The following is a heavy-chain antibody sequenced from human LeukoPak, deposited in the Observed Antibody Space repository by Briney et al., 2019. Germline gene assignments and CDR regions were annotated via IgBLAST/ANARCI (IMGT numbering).Heavy chain of an antibody. CDR1: GFTFSNYW. D-gene: IGHD6-6*01. CDR3: ARGFSSRASRPPPDY. CDR2: IKKDGSEK. J-gene: IGHJ4*02. V-gene: IGHV3-7*03. Sequence: GGSLRLSCAASGFTFSNYWMTWVRQAPGKGLEWVANIKKDGSEKNYVDSVKGRFTISRDNAKNSLYLQMNSLRAEDTAVYYCARGFSSRASRPPPDYWGQGTPVTVSS.